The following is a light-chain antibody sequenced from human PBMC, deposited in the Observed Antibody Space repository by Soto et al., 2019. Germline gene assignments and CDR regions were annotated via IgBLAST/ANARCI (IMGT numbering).Light chain of an antibody. Sequence: QSVLTQPPSASGTPGQRVTISCSGSSSNIGSNPVNWYQQLPGTAPELLIYSNNQRPSGVPDRFSGSRSGTSASLAISGLQSEDEADYYCAAWDDSLNGHVVFGGGTKLTVL. CDR3: AAWDDSLNGHVV. CDR2: SNN. J-gene: IGLJ2*01. V-gene: IGLV1-44*01. CDR1: SSNIGSNP.